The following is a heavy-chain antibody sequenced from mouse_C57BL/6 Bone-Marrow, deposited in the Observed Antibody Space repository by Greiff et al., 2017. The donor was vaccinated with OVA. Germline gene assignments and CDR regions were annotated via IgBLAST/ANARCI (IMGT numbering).Heavy chain of an antibody. CDR3: ARFITTVVARDY. CDR2: INPSTGGT. D-gene: IGHD1-1*01. V-gene: IGHV1-42*01. Sequence: EVMLVESGPELVKPGASVKISCKASGYSFTGYYMNWVKQSPEKSLEWIGEINPSTGGTTYNQKFKAKATLTVDKSSSTAYMQLKSLTSEDSAVYYCARFITTVVARDYWGQGTTLTVSS. J-gene: IGHJ2*01. CDR1: GYSFTGYY.